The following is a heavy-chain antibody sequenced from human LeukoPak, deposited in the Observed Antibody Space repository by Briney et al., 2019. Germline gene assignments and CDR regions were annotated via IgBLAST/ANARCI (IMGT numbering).Heavy chain of an antibody. J-gene: IGHJ6*02. CDR3: ARLLTAAYYYYGMDV. CDR2: IIPILGIA. D-gene: IGHD2-21*02. Sequence: SVKVSCKASGGTFSSYAISWVRQAPGQGLEWMGRIIPILGIANYAQKFQGRVTITADKSTSTAYMELSSPRSEDTAVYYCARLLTAAYYYYGMDVWGQGTTVTVSS. V-gene: IGHV1-69*04. CDR1: GGTFSSYA.